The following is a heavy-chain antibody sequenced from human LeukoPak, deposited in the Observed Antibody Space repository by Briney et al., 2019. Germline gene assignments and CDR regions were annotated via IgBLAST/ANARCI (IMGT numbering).Heavy chain of an antibody. CDR2: ISSSSSYV. D-gene: IGHD2-2*01. V-gene: IGHV3-21*01. Sequence: GGSLRLSCAASGFIFSSYNMNWVRQAPGKGLEWVSSISSSSSYVYYADSVKGRFTISRDNAKNSLYLQMNSLRAEDTAVYYCARDGATLGYCGSASCYWSVAFDIWGPGTMVTVSS. CDR3: ARDGATLGYCGSASCYWSVAFDI. J-gene: IGHJ3*02. CDR1: GFIFSSYN.